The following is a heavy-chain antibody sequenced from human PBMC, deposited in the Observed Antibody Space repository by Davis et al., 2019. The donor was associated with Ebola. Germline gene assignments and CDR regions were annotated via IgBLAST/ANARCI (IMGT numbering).Heavy chain of an antibody. CDR1: GDSIRDYY. CDR2: IYYSGDT. Sequence: SETLSLTCAVSGDSIRDYYWSWFRQPPGKGLQWIGVIYYSGDTHYNPSLTSRVTMSVDTSENQFSLKLNSVTAEDTAIYYCARRERDAFDIWGQGAMVTVSS. V-gene: IGHV4-59*08. CDR3: ARRERDAFDI. J-gene: IGHJ3*02.